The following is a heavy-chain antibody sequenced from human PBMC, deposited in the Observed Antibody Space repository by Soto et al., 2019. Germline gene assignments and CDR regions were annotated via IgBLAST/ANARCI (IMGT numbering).Heavy chain of an antibody. V-gene: IGHV3-21*01. J-gene: IGHJ5*02. D-gene: IGHD6-13*01. Sequence: EVQLVESGGGLVKPGGSLRLSCAASGFTFSSYSMNWVRQAPGKGLEWVSSISSGSSYIYYADSVKGRFTISRDNAKNALYLQKNSLRAEDTAVYYCARGFDDSSRWGNWFDPWGQGTLVTVSS. CDR1: GFTFSSYS. CDR2: ISSGSSYI. CDR3: ARGFDDSSRWGNWFDP.